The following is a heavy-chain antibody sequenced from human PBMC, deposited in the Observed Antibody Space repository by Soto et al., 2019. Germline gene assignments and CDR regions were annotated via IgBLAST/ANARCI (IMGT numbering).Heavy chain of an antibody. CDR3: ARGGSSSSFDY. CDR1: GGSISSGGYY. CDR2: IYYSGST. V-gene: IGHV4-31*03. J-gene: IGHJ4*02. Sequence: KPSETLSLTCTVSGGSISSGGYYWRWIRQHPGKGLEWIGYIYYSGSTYYNPSLKSRVTISVDTSKNQFSLKLSSVTAADTAVYYCARGGSSSSFDYWGQGTLVTVS. D-gene: IGHD6-6*01.